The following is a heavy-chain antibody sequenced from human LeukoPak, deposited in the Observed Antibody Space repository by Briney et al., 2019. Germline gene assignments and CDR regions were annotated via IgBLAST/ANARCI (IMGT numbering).Heavy chain of an antibody. D-gene: IGHD6-13*01. CDR1: GYTFTSYY. Sequence: GASVKVSCKASGYTFTSYYMHWVRQAPGQGLEWMGIINPSGGSTSYAQKFQGRVTMTRNTSISTAYMELSSLRSEDTAVYYCASLGSSWFYFDYWGQGTLVTVSS. CDR3: ASLGSSWFYFDY. V-gene: IGHV1-46*01. J-gene: IGHJ4*02. CDR2: INPSGGST.